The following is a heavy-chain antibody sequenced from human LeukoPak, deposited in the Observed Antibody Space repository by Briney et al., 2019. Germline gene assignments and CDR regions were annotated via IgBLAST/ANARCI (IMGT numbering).Heavy chain of an antibody. V-gene: IGHV4-39*01. J-gene: IGHJ4*02. Sequence: SETLSLTCTVSGGSISSSSYYWGWIRQPPGKGLEWIGSIYYSGSTYYNPSLKSRVTISVDTSKNQFSLKLSSVTAADTAVYYCARPGRITIFGVVNYYFDYWGQGTLVTVSS. CDR2: IYYSGST. CDR1: GGSISSSSYY. CDR3: ARPGRITIFGVVNYYFDY. D-gene: IGHD3-3*01.